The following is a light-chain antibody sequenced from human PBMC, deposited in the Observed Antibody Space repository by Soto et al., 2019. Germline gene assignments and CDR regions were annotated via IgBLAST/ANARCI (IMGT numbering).Light chain of an antibody. CDR3: SSYTTSSTVV. J-gene: IGLJ2*01. CDR2: YVS. CDR1: SSDVGAYNY. Sequence: QSVLTQPASVSGSPGQSITISCTGTSSDVGAYNYVSWYQQHPGKAPKLMIYYVSNRPSGVSNRFSCSKSGNTASLTISGLQAEDEADYYCSSYTTSSTVVFGGGTKLTVL. V-gene: IGLV2-14*03.